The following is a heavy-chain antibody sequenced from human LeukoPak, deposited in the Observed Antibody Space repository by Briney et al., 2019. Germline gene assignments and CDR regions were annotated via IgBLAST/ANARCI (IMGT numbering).Heavy chain of an antibody. CDR1: GFTFSSYA. D-gene: IGHD3-10*01. J-gene: IGHJ4*02. V-gene: IGHV3-30-3*01. Sequence: GGSLRLSCAASGFTFSSYAMHWVRQAPGKGLEWVAVISYDGSNKYYADSVKGRFTIARDNSKNTLYLQMNSLRAEDTAVYYCARESDRGVHTFDYWGQGTLVTVSS. CDR2: ISYDGSNK. CDR3: ARESDRGVHTFDY.